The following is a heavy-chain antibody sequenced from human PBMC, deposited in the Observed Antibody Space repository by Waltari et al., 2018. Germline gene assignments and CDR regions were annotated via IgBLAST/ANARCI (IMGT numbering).Heavy chain of an antibody. J-gene: IGHJ4*02. V-gene: IGHV3-23*01. Sequence: EVQLLESGGGLVQPGGSLRLSCAASGFTFSSYAMSWVRQAPGKGLEWVSAISGSGGSTYYAASVKGRFTISRDNSKNTLYLQMNSLRAEDTAVYYCAKDSSGWDYYFDYWGQGTLVTVSS. CDR3: AKDSSGWDYYFDY. CDR2: ISGSGGST. CDR1: GFTFSSYA. D-gene: IGHD6-19*01.